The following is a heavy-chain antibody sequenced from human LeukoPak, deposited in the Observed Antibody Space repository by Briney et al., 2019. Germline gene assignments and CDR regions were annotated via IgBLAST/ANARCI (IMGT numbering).Heavy chain of an antibody. D-gene: IGHD2-15*01. V-gene: IGHV4-39*01. J-gene: IGHJ6*02. Sequence: SETLSLTCTVSGGSISSNSYYCGCIRQPPGKGLDWIGSMYYNGSAYYNPSLKSRVTISVDTSKNQFSLRLSSVTAADTAVYYCVAMVDYYYYYVMDVWGQGTTVTVSS. CDR1: GGSISSNSYY. CDR3: VAMVDYYYYYVMDV. CDR2: MYYNGSA.